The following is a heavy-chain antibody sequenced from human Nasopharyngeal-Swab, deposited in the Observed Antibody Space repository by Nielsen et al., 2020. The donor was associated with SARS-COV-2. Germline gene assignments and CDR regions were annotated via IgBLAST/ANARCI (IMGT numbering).Heavy chain of an antibody. CDR1: GFTFSSYA. CDR3: AKAPYLRGLDV. D-gene: IGHD2-21*01. Sequence: GESLKISCAASGFTFSSYAMSWLRQAPGKGLEWVSIISGSGDTTYYADSVNDRFTISRDNSKNTLYLQMNSLRVEYTALYYCAKAPYLRGLDVWGQGTTVTVSS. V-gene: IGHV3-23*01. CDR2: ISGSGDTT. J-gene: IGHJ6*02.